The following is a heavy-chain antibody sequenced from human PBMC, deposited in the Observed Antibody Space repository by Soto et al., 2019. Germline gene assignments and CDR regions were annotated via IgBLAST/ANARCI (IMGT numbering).Heavy chain of an antibody. CDR3: ARESRYCSGGSCYFLPGIDY. J-gene: IGHJ4*02. CDR1: GDTFTSYY. Sequence: ASVKVSCKASGDTFTSYYMHCVQQAPGQGLEWMGIINPSGGSTSYAQKFQGRVTITADESTSTAYMELSSLRSEDTAVYYCARESRYCSGGSCYFLPGIDYWGQGTLVTVSS. V-gene: IGHV1-46*01. D-gene: IGHD2-15*01. CDR2: INPSGGST.